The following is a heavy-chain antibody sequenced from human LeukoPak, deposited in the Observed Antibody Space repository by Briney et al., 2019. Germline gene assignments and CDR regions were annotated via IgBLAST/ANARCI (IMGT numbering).Heavy chain of an antibody. Sequence: GGSLRLSCAASGFTFSSYAMSWVRQAPGKGLEWVSAISGSGGSTYYADSVKGRFTISRDNSKNTLYLQMNSLRAEDTAVYSCAKGPAGHYYGSGSYYNGFDYWGQGTLVTVSS. CDR2: ISGSGGST. CDR3: AKGPAGHYYGSGSYYNGFDY. CDR1: GFTFSSYA. D-gene: IGHD3-10*01. J-gene: IGHJ4*02. V-gene: IGHV3-23*01.